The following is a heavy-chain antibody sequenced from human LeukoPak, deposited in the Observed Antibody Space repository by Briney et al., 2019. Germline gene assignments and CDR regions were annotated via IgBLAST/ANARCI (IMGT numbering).Heavy chain of an antibody. CDR2: INPSGGST. Sequence: LGASVKVSCKASGYTFTSYYMHWVRQAPGQGLEWMGIINPSGGSTSYAQKFQGRVTITRNTSISTAYMELSSLRSEDTAVYYCARTAPGTSLGGYYYYMDVWGKGTTVTVSS. CDR3: ARTAPGTSLGGYYYYMDV. J-gene: IGHJ6*03. CDR1: GYTFTSYY. D-gene: IGHD1/OR15-1a*01. V-gene: IGHV1-46*01.